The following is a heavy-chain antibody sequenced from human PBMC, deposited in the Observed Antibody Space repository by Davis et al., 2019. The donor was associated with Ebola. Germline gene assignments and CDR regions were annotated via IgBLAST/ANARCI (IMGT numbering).Heavy chain of an antibody. Sequence: MPSETLSLTCAVSGGSFSGYYWSWIRQPPGKGLEWIGEINHSGSTNYIPSLKRRVTISVDTSKNQFSLKLSSVTAADTAVYYCATGGYSYGLDYWGQGTMVAVSS. J-gene: IGHJ4*02. CDR1: GGSFSGYY. CDR3: ATGGYSYGLDY. V-gene: IGHV4-34*01. CDR2: INHSGST. D-gene: IGHD5-18*01.